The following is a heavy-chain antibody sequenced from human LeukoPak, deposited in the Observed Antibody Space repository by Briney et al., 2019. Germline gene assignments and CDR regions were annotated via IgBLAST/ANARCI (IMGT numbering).Heavy chain of an antibody. CDR1: GFAFSSYV. CDR3: AKGGEFGGNWRGIDYFDY. CDR2: ISVSGDRT. Sequence: PGGSLRLSCAASGFAFSSYVMDWVRQAPEKGLEWVSSISVSGDRTYYPAPVKGRFTISRDNSKHMLYRQMNTMRADTTAIYCCAKGGEFGGNWRGIDYFDYWGQGTLVTVSS. V-gene: IGHV3-23*01. J-gene: IGHJ4*02. D-gene: IGHD4-23*01.